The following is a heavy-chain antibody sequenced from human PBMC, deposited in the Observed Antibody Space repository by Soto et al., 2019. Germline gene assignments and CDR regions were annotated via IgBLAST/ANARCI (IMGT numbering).Heavy chain of an antibody. V-gene: IGHV1-2*02. CDR3: ARDPAYYYDSSGYRGYYYYGMDV. Sequence: ASVKVSRKASGYTFTGYYMHWVRQAPGQGLEWMGWINPNSGGTNYAQKFQGRVTITRDTSASTAYMELSSLRSEDTAVYYCARDPAYYYDSSGYRGYYYYGMDVWGQGTTVTVSS. J-gene: IGHJ6*02. CDR2: INPNSGGT. CDR1: GYTFTGYY. D-gene: IGHD3-22*01.